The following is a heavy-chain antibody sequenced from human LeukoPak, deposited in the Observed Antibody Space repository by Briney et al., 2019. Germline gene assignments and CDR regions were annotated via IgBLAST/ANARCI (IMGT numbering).Heavy chain of an antibody. CDR2: ISGSGGST. Sequence: PGGSLTLFCAPSGLTFSSYAMSWVRHAPGKGLEWVSAISGSGGSTSYADSVKGRFTTSRNNSKNTLYLKMNSLRAEDTAVYYCAKGTPTDYWGQGTLVTVSS. CDR1: GLTFSSYA. CDR3: AKGTPTDY. J-gene: IGHJ4*02. D-gene: IGHD1-14*01. V-gene: IGHV3-23*01.